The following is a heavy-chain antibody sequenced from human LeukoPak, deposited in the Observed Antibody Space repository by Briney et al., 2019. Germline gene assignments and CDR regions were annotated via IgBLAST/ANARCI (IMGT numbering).Heavy chain of an antibody. Sequence: ASVKVSCKASGYTFTDYYMHWVRQAPGQGLEWMGWINPNSGGTNYAQKFQGRVTMTRDTSISTAYMDLSRLRCDDTSMFYCARTHSDGYVMWGERTLVTVSS. CDR3: ARTHSDGYVM. J-gene: IGHJ4*02. V-gene: IGHV1-2*02. CDR1: GYTFTDYY. D-gene: IGHD5-18*01. CDR2: INPNSGGT.